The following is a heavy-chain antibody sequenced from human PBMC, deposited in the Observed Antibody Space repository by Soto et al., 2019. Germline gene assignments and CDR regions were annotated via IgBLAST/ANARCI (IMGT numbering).Heavy chain of an antibody. V-gene: IGHV3-49*03. Sequence: HPGGSLRLSCTASGFTFADYAVSWFRQAPGKGLEWLGFITSQTYGGTTEYAPSVKGRFTISRDDSKIMAYLQMNSLKTEDTAVYYCAYGSTPFDYWGQGTLVTVSS. J-gene: IGHJ4*02. D-gene: IGHD6-13*01. CDR3: AYGSTPFDY. CDR2: ITSQTYGGTT. CDR1: GFTFADYA.